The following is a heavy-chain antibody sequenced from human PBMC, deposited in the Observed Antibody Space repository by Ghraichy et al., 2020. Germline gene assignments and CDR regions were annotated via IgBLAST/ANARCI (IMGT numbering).Heavy chain of an antibody. CDR3: AQSRQGVIILFAY. V-gene: IGHV4-38-2*01. D-gene: IGHD3-10*01. J-gene: IGHJ4*02. CDR2: IYHSGST. CDR1: GYSVSSGYY. Sequence: LETLSLTCAVSGYSVSSGYYWGWIRQPPGKGLEWIGSIYHSGSTYYNPSLKSRVTISVDTSKNQFSLKLSSVTAADTAVYYCAQSRQGVIILFAYWGQGTLVTVSS.